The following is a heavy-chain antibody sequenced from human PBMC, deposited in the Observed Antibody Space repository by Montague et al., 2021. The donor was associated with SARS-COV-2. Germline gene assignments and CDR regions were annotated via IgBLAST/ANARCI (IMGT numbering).Heavy chain of an antibody. V-gene: IGHV6-1*01. CDR2: THHRSKWYL. D-gene: IGHD3-22*01. CDR1: GDSVFPNSAA. CDR3: ARAPYSSGFYGMDV. Sequence: CAISGDSVFPNSAAWSWFRQSPSRGLERLGWTHHRSKWYLDYAVAVKGRITINADTSRNQFSLQLNSVTPEDTAVYYCARAPYSSGFYGMDVWGQGTTVTVSS. J-gene: IGHJ6*02.